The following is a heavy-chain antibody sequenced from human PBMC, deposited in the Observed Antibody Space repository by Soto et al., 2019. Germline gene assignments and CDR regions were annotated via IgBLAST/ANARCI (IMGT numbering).Heavy chain of an antibody. D-gene: IGHD1-20*01. V-gene: IGHV3-11*01. Sequence: GGSLRLSCAASGFTFSDYYMGWIRQAPGKGLEWVSFISWSRTTISYADFVSGRFTISRDNAKNSPFLQMNGLRADDTAVYFCARLPRYNWNLFDYWGQGTLVTVSS. CDR3: ARLPRYNWNLFDY. J-gene: IGHJ4*02. CDR2: ISWSRTTI. CDR1: GFTFSDYY.